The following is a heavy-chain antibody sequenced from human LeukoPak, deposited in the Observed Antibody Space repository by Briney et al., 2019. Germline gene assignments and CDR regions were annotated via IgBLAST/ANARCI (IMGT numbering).Heavy chain of an antibody. V-gene: IGHV3-48*04. D-gene: IGHD4-17*01. CDR1: GFTLITYS. CDR3: AKILSTVNFDY. Sequence: GGSLRLSCAASGFTLITYSMNWVRQAPGKGLEWVSYISSSSDTIYYADSVKGRFTISRDNAKNSLYLQMNSLRAEDTAVYYCAKILSTVNFDYWGQGTLVTVSS. CDR2: ISSSSDTI. J-gene: IGHJ4*02.